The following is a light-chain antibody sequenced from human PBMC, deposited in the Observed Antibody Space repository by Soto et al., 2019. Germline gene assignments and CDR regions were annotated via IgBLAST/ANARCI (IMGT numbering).Light chain of an antibody. J-gene: IGKJ1*01. CDR3: QKYDSAPAT. Sequence: DIQMTQSPSSLSASVGDRVTITCRASQDIHNYLAWFQQRPGRVPKLLIYGTSTLQSGVPSRFSGSGSGTEFTLTISSLQPEDVATYYCQKYDSAPATFGHGTKVELK. CDR2: GTS. CDR1: QDIHNY. V-gene: IGKV1-27*01.